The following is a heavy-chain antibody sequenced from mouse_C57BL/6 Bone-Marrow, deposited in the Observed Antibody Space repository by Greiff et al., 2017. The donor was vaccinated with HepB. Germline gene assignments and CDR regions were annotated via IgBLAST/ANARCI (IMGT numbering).Heavy chain of an antibody. CDR1: GYTFTSYW. CDR3: ARTPFYYGSSYWYFGV. CDR2: IYPSDSET. Sequence: VQLQQPGAELVRPGSSVKLSCKASGYTFTSYWMDWVKQRPGQGLEWIGNIYPSDSETHYNQKFKDKATLTVDKSSSTAYMQLSSLTSEDSAVYYCARTPFYYGSSYWYFGVWGTGTTVTVSS. V-gene: IGHV1-61*01. J-gene: IGHJ1*03. D-gene: IGHD1-1*01.